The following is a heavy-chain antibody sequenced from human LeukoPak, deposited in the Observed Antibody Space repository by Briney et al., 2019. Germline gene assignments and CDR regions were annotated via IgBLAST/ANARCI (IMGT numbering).Heavy chain of an antibody. CDR3: ARDLNYYDSSGYPY. D-gene: IGHD3-22*01. CDR1: GFTVSSNY. J-gene: IGHJ4*02. V-gene: IGHV3-53*01. CDR2: IYSGGST. Sequence: GGSLRLSCAASGFTVSSNYMSWVRQAPGKGLEWFSVIYSGGSTYYADSVKGRFTISRDNSKNTLYLQMNSLRAEDTAVYYCARDLNYYDSSGYPYLGQGTLVTVSS.